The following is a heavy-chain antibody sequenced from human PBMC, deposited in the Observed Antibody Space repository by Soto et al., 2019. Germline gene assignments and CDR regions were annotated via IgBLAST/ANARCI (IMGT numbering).Heavy chain of an antibody. CDR1: GYTFTSYD. CDR2: MNPNSGNT. V-gene: IGHV1-8*01. CDR3: XXXXGDDFDY. J-gene: IGHJ4*02. Sequence: QVQLVQSGAEVKKPGASVKVSCKASGYTFTSYDINWXXXXXGQGLEWMGWMNPNSGNTGYAQKFQGRVTXTXXXXXXXXXXXXXXXXXXXXXXXXXXXXXGDDFDYWGQGTLVTVSS.